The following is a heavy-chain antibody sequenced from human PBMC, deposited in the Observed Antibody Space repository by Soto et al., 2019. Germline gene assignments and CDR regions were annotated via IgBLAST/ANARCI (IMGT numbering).Heavy chain of an antibody. CDR1: GFTFSSYG. J-gene: IGHJ4*02. Sequence: EVQLLESGGGLVQPGWSLRLSCAASGFTFSSYGMSWVRQAPGKGLEWVSAISHSGGNTYYADSVKGRFAISRDNSKNTLGLQMNSLRAEDTAVYYCATFIFCSSTSCYGREGGYWGQGTLVTVSS. D-gene: IGHD2-2*01. V-gene: IGHV3-23*01. CDR3: ATFIFCSSTSCYGREGGY. CDR2: ISHSGGNT.